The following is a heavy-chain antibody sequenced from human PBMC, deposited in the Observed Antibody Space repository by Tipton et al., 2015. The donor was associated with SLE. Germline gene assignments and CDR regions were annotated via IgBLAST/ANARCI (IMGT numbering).Heavy chain of an antibody. Sequence: TLSLTCSVYGGSLRGYYWSWIRQPPGKGLEWIGEINHSGRTNYNMSLKSRVTISVDTSKNVVSLKVSSVTAADTAVYYCARERGGYCPDGVCSRAWFDPWGQGTLVTVSS. J-gene: IGHJ5*02. D-gene: IGHD2-8*01. CDR3: ARERGGYCPDGVCSRAWFDP. CDR2: INHSGRT. V-gene: IGHV4-34*01. CDR1: GGSLRGYY.